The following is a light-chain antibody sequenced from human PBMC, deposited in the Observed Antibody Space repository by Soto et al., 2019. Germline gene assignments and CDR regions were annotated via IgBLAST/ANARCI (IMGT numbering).Light chain of an antibody. CDR3: QQYNSFSGT. Sequence: DIQMTQSPSTLSASVGDRVTITCRASQSISSWLAWYQQKPGKAPKLLTYDGSTLESGVPSRFSGSVSETLFTLTINSLQPEDFGTYFCQQYNSFSGTFGGGTKVDIK. J-gene: IGKJ4*01. CDR1: QSISSW. CDR2: DGS. V-gene: IGKV1-5*01.